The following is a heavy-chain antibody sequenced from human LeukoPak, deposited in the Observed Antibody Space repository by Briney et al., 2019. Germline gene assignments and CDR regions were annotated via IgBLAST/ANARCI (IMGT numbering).Heavy chain of an antibody. CDR1: GFTFSSYA. Sequence: GSLRLSCAASGFTFSSYAMSWVRQAPGMGLEWVSGISGSGGSTYYADSVKGRFTISRDNSKNTLYLQMNSLRAEDTAVYFCAKHGYYYYYNMDVWGKGTTVTVSS. CDR2: ISGSGGST. CDR3: AKHGYYYYYNMDV. J-gene: IGHJ6*04. V-gene: IGHV3-23*01.